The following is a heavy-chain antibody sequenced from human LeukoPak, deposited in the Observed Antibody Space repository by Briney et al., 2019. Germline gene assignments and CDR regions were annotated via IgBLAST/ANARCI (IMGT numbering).Heavy chain of an antibody. D-gene: IGHD2-21*02. Sequence: GGSLRLSCAASGFTVSSNYMSWVRQAPGKGLEWVSVIYCGGSTYYADSVKGRFTISRDNSKNTLYLQMNSLRAEDTAVYYCARDRTPRGDSPLYYWGQGTLVTVSS. J-gene: IGHJ4*02. V-gene: IGHV3-66*02. CDR1: GFTVSSNY. CDR3: ARDRTPRGDSPLYY. CDR2: IYCGGST.